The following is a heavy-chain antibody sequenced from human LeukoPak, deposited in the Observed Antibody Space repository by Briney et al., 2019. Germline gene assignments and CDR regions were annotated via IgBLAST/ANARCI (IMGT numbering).Heavy chain of an antibody. CDR1: GYGFTSYW. J-gene: IGHJ4*02. D-gene: IGHD6-19*01. CDR3: ARRYSSGGNYFDY. V-gene: IGHV5-51*01. Sequence: GASLQISCKGSGYGFTSYWIGWVRQMPGKGLEWMGIIYPGDSDTRYSPSFQGQVTISADKSISTAYLQWSSLKASDTAMYYCARRYSSGGNYFDYWGQGTLVTVSS. CDR2: IYPGDSDT.